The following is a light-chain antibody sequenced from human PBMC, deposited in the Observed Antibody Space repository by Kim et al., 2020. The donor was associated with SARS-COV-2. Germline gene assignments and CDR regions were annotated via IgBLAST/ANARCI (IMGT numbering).Light chain of an antibody. V-gene: IGKV3-15*01. CDR2: GAS. CDR1: QSVSSN. J-gene: IGKJ5*01. CDR3: QQYNNWPIT. Sequence: VSPGERAPLPGKASQSVSSNLSWYQQNPDQAPRLLTDGASTRATGIPARFSGSGSGTEFTLTISSLQSEDFAVYYCQQYNNWPITFGQGTRLEIK.